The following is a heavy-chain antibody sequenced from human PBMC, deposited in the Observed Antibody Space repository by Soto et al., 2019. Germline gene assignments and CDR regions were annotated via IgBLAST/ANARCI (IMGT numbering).Heavy chain of an antibody. CDR2: IYWDGDE. Sequence: QITLKESGPTLVKPTQTLTLTCTFSGFSVSTSGVGVAWIRQPPGKALEWLALIYWDGDERYSPFLQSRVTITKDTSKNQVVLTMTNMDPVDTATYYCAHKGGRGAGMDVWGKGTTVTVSS. J-gene: IGHJ6*04. D-gene: IGHD2-15*01. V-gene: IGHV2-5*02. CDR1: GFSVSTSGVG. CDR3: AHKGGRGAGMDV.